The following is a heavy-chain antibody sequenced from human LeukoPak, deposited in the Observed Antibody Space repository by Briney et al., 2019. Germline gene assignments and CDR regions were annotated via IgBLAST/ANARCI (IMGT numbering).Heavy chain of an antibody. CDR3: ARDQLVGALTSMDV. CDR2: ISAYNGNT. CDR1: GYTFTSYG. J-gene: IGHJ6*02. V-gene: IGHV1-18*01. Sequence: ASVKVSCKASGYTFTSYGISWVRQAPGQGLEWMGWISAYNGNTNYAQKLQGRVTMTTDTSTSTAYMELSSLRSEDTAMYYCARDQLVGALTSMDVWGQGTTVTVSS. D-gene: IGHD1-26*01.